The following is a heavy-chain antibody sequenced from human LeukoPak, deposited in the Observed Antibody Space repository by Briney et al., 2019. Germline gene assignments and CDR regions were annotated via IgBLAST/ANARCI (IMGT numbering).Heavy chain of an antibody. CDR3: ARPSLHTMVRGVPNWFDP. Sequence: GASVKVSCKASGYTFTGYYMHWVRQAPGQGLEWMGWINPNSGGTNYAQKFQGRVTMTRDTSISTAYMELSRLRSDDTAVYYCARPSLHTMVRGVPNWFDPWGQGTLVTVSS. D-gene: IGHD3-10*01. V-gene: IGHV1-2*02. CDR2: INPNSGGT. J-gene: IGHJ5*02. CDR1: GYTFTGYY.